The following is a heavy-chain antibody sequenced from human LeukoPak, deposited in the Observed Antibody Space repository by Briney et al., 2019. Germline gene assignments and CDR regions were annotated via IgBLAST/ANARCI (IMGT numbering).Heavy chain of an antibody. D-gene: IGHD6-13*01. J-gene: IGHJ4*02. V-gene: IGHV3-53*01. CDR1: GFTVSSNY. Sequence: GGSLRLSCAAAGFTVSSNYMSWVRQAPGKGREWVSVIYSGGSTYYANSVKGRFTISRDNSKNTLYLQMNSLRAEDTAVYYCARMAAAGKNPPSSFDYWGQGTLVTVSS. CDR3: ARMAAAGKNPPSSFDY. CDR2: IYSGGST.